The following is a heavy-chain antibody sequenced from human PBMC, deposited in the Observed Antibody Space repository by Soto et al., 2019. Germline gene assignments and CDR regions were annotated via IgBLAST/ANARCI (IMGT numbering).Heavy chain of an antibody. Sequence: GESLKISCKGSGYIFTDHCIVWVRQMAGKGLEWVGIICPGYSNIIYSPSVQGQVTISADMSISTAYLQWSSLKASDTAIYYCARRHYCRGDCTINPDYYYVIDFWGQRTTVTVSS. CDR3: ARRHYCRGDCTINPDYYYVIDF. V-gene: IGHV5-51*01. CDR2: ICPGYSNI. J-gene: IGHJ6*02. CDR1: GYIFTDHC. D-gene: IGHD2-21*02.